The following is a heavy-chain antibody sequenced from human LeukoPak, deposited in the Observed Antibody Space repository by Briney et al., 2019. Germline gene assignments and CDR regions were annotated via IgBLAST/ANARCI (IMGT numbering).Heavy chain of an antibody. Sequence: GGSLRLSCAASGFTFSSYDMHWVRQATGKGLEWVSAIGVAANTFYSGSVKCRFTISRENAKNSLYLLMSSLRAEDTAVYYCARQNTPHGNFDYWGQGTLVTVSS. V-gene: IGHV3-13*01. D-gene: IGHD1-26*01. J-gene: IGHJ4*02. CDR3: ARQNTPHGNFDY. CDR1: GFTFSSYD. CDR2: IGVAANT.